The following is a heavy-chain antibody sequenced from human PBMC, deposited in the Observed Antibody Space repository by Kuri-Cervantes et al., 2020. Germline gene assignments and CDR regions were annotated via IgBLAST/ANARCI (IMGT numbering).Heavy chain of an antibody. Sequence: GSLRLSCTVSGGSISSYYWSWIRQPPGKGLEWIGYIYYSGSTNYNPSLKSRVTISVDTSKNQFSLKLSSVTAADTAVYYCARDPFTYYDFWSGYYTGAFDIWSQGTMVTVSS. J-gene: IGHJ3*02. V-gene: IGHV4-59*01. CDR1: GGSISSYY. D-gene: IGHD3-3*01. CDR2: IYYSGST. CDR3: ARDPFTYYDFWSGYYTGAFDI.